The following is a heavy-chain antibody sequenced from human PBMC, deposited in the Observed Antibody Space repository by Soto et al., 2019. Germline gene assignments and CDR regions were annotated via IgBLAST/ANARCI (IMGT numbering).Heavy chain of an antibody. D-gene: IGHD5-18*01. V-gene: IGHV3-66*01. J-gene: IGHJ6*03. CDR1: GFTVSSNY. CDR3: ASGYSYGYDFDYYYYYYMDV. CDR2: IYSGGST. Sequence: GGSLRLSCAASGFTVSSNYMSWVRQAPGKGLEWVSVIYSGGSTYYADSGKGRFTISRDNSKNTLYLQMNSLRAEDTAVYYCASGYSYGYDFDYYYYYYMDVWGKGTTVTVSS.